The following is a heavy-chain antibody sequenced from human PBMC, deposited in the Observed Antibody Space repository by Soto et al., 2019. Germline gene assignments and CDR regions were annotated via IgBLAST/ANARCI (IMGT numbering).Heavy chain of an antibody. D-gene: IGHD5-18*01. Sequence: EASVKVSCKASGYTFTSYYMHWVRQAPGQGLEWMGIINPSGGSTSYAQKFQGRVTMTRDTSTSTVYMELSSLRSEDTAVYYCARWENGGYSYGSFDYWGQGTLVTVSS. J-gene: IGHJ4*02. CDR1: GYTFTSYY. CDR2: INPSGGST. CDR3: ARWENGGYSYGSFDY. V-gene: IGHV1-46*01.